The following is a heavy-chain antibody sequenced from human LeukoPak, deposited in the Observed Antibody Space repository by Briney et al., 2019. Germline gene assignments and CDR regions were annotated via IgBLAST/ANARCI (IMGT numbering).Heavy chain of an antibody. J-gene: IGHJ3*02. Sequence: GESLKISCKGSGYNFTSYLIAWVRQMPGKGLEWMGIIYPGDSDTRYSPSLQGQVSISADKSISTAYLQWSSLKAPDTAMYYCARLLGRTCSSGYYDAFDIWGQGTMVTVSS. CDR2: IYPGDSDT. CDR1: GYNFTSYL. V-gene: IGHV5-51*01. CDR3: ARLLGRTCSSGYYDAFDI. D-gene: IGHD3-22*01.